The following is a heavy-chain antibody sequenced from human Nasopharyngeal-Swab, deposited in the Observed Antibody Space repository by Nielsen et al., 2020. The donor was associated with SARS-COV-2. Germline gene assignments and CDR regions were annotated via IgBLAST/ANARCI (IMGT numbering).Heavy chain of an antibody. CDR2: IYPGDSDT. CDR3: ARRVGYCSGGSCYFDY. J-gene: IGHJ4*02. Sequence: GESLKISCKGSGYSFTSYWIGWVRQTPGKGLEWMGIIYPGDSDTRYSPSLQGQVTISADKSISTAYLQWSSLKASDTAMYYCARRVGYCSGGSCYFDYWGQGTLVTVSS. D-gene: IGHD2-15*01. CDR1: GYSFTSYW. V-gene: IGHV5-51*01.